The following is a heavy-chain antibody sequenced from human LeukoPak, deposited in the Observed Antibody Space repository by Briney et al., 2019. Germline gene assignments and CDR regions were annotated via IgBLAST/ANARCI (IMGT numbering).Heavy chain of an antibody. V-gene: IGHV4-59*08. CDR2: IYSNGNT. Sequence: SETLSLTCIVSGGSFSSSYWSWIRQPPGKGLEWIAYIYSNGNTNSNPSLKSRVTIAVDTSQSQFSLRLSSVTAADTAMYYCQSRFLEWLLDYWGQGTLVSVSS. CDR1: GGSFSSSY. J-gene: IGHJ4*02. CDR3: QSRFLEWLLDY. D-gene: IGHD3-3*01.